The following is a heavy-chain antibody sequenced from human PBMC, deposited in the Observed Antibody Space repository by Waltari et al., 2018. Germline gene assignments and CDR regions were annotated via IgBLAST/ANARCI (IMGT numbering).Heavy chain of an antibody. D-gene: IGHD3-10*01. CDR3: ARGRGRITVLRGVVIKWGGHYDMDV. J-gene: IGHJ6*02. CDR1: GYTFTAYY. CDR2: INPDKGGT. Sequence: QVQLVQSGAEVKKPGASVKVSCKVSGYTFTAYYMHWVRQAPGPGLEWIGWINPDKGGTKYAQKDQGRVNMTRDTSITTSYMELGRVKLDDTAMYYCARGRGRITVLRGVVIKWGGHYDMDVWGQGTTITVSS. V-gene: IGHV1-2*02.